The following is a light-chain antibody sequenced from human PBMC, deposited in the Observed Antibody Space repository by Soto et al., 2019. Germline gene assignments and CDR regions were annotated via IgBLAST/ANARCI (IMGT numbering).Light chain of an antibody. CDR2: AAF. J-gene: IGKJ5*01. CDR3: QHYYGTSPIT. Sequence: EIVLTQAPATMALSPGERANLSCRASPSVTNYLAWYQKKPGQPPRLFSYAAFNRAAGIPARLSGSGSGTDFTLTISRLEPEDFALYYCQHYYGTSPITFGQGTRLEIK. CDR1: PSVTNY. V-gene: IGKV3-11*01.